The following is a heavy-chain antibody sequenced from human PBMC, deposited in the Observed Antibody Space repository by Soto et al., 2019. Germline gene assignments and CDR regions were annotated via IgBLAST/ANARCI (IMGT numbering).Heavy chain of an antibody. D-gene: IGHD2-2*01. CDR1: GGSISSYY. CDR3: ARGMGYCSTTGCYPWFDP. Sequence: SETLSLTCTVSGGSISSYYWSWIRQPPGKGLEWIGYIYYSGSTNYNPSLKSRVTISVDTSKNQFTLKLSSVTAADTAVYYCARGMGYCSTTGCYPWFDPWGQGTLVTVSS. CDR2: IYYSGST. V-gene: IGHV4-59*01. J-gene: IGHJ5*02.